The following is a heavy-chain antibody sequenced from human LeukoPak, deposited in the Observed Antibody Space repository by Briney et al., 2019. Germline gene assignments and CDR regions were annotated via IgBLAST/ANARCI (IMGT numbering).Heavy chain of an antibody. CDR2: TNPSGGST. V-gene: IGHV1-46*01. D-gene: IGHD4-17*01. J-gene: IGHJ6*02. CDR1: GYTFTSYY. CDR3: ARRGDYVDIGYGMDV. Sequence: GASVKVSCKASGYTFTSYYMHWVRQAPGQGLEWMGITNPSGGSTSYAQKFQGRVTMTRDTSTSTVYMELSSLRSEDTAVYYCARRGDYVDIGYGMDVWGQGTTVTVSS.